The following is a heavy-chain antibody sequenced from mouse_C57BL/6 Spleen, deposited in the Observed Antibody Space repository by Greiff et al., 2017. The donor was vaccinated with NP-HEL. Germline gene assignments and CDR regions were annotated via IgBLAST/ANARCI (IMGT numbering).Heavy chain of an antibody. CDR2: ISDGGSYT. V-gene: IGHV5-4*01. J-gene: IGHJ3*01. CDR3: ARDYYGSSYEAWFAY. D-gene: IGHD1-1*01. CDR1: GFTFSSYA. Sequence: EVKLVESGGGLVKPGGSLKLSCAASGFTFSSYAMSWVRQTPEKRLEWVATISDGGSYTYYPDNVKGRFTISRDNAKNNLYLQMSHLKSEDTAMYYCARDYYGSSYEAWFAYWGQGTLVTVSA.